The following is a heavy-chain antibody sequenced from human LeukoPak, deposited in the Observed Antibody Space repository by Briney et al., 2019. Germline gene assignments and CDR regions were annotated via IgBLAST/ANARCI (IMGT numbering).Heavy chain of an antibody. Sequence: SVKVSCKASGGTFSSYAISWVRQAPGQGLEWVGRIIPIFGTANYAQKFQGRVTITTDESTSTAYMELSSLRSEDTAVYYCARDPYYYDSSGYYFPPYSLQHWGQGTLVTVSS. CDR3: ARDPYYYDSSGYYFPPYSLQH. V-gene: IGHV1-69*05. J-gene: IGHJ1*01. CDR1: GGTFSSYA. CDR2: IIPIFGTA. D-gene: IGHD3-22*01.